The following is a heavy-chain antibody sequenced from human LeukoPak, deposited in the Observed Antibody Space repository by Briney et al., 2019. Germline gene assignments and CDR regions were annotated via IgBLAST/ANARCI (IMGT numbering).Heavy chain of an antibody. J-gene: IGHJ4*02. CDR3: ARQYGSGSSYTPVVDL. CDR1: GGSISSHYY. V-gene: IGHV4-39*01. D-gene: IGHD3-10*01. CDR2: IYYSGST. Sequence: PSETLSLTCTVSGGSISSHYYWIWIRPPPGKGLEWIGSIYYSGSTYYNPSLKSRVTISVDTSKNQFSLKLNSLTAAETAVYYCARQYGSGSSYTPVVDLWGQGTLVTVSS.